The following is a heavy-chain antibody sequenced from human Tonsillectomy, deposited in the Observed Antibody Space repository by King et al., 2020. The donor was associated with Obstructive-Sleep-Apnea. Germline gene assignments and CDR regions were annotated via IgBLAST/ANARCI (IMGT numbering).Heavy chain of an antibody. CDR1: GGSISSGGYY. CDR2: IYYSGST. Sequence: QLQESGPGLVKPSQTLSLTCTVSGGSISSGGYYWSWIRRHPGKGLEWIGYIYYSGSTYYNPSLKSRVTISVDTSKNQFSLKLSSVTAADTAVYYCASAGDIVATNYFDYWGQGTLVTVSS. J-gene: IGHJ4*02. CDR3: ASAGDIVATNYFDY. D-gene: IGHD5-12*01. V-gene: IGHV4-31*03.